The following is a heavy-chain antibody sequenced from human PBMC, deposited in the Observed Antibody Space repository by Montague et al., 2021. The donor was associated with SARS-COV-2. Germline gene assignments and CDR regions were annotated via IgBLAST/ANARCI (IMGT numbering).Heavy chain of an antibody. CDR2: IWNDGSKK. Sequence: SRRLSWPASGFTYSKYGVHWVRQAPGKGLEWVASIWNDGSKKYHADSVKGRFTISRDNSNNMLYLQMDSLRAEDAAVYYCVGDPGDPDTFDYWGQGTQVTVSS. D-gene: IGHD7-27*01. J-gene: IGHJ4*02. V-gene: IGHV3-33*01. CDR1: GFTYSKYG. CDR3: VGDPGDPDTFDY.